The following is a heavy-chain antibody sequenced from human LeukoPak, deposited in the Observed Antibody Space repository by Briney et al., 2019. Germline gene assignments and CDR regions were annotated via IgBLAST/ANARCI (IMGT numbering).Heavy chain of an antibody. CDR3: ANWAYYMDV. J-gene: IGHJ6*03. D-gene: IGHD7-27*01. Sequence: SETLSLTCTVSGGSISSYYWGWIRQPPGKGLEWIGNIFYSGSTYYSPSLKSRVTISLDTSRNQFSLKLNSVTAADTAVYYCANWAYYMDVWGQGTMVTVSS. V-gene: IGHV4-59*04. CDR2: IFYSGST. CDR1: GGSISSYY.